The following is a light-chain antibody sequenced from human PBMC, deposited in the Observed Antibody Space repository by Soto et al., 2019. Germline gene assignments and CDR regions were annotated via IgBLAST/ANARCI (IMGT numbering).Light chain of an antibody. Sequence: DIHMTQSPSSLSASVGDRVTITCRASQTISTYLNWYQQKPREAPKLLIYGASSLQSGVPSRFSGSGSGTDFALTISSLQPEDSAAYYCQQSYGSPTFGGGTKVDIK. CDR3: QQSYGSPT. V-gene: IGKV1-39*01. CDR1: QTISTY. J-gene: IGKJ4*01. CDR2: GAS.